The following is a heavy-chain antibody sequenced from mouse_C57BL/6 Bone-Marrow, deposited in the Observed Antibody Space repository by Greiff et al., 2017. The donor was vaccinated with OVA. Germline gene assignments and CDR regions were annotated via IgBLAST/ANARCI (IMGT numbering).Heavy chain of an antibody. Sequence: VQLQQSGTELVKPGASVKLSCKASGYTFTSYWMHWVKQRPGQGLEWIGNIIPSNGGTNYNEKFKSKATLNADKSSSTAYMQLSSQTTEDSAVYDCEREEPWGQGTSVTVAS. J-gene: IGHJ4*01. CDR1: GYTFTSYW. V-gene: IGHV1-53*01. CDR2: IIPSNGGT. CDR3: EREEP.